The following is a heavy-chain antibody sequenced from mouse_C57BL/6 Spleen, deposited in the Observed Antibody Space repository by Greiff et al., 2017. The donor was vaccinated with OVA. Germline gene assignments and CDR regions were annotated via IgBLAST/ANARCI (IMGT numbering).Heavy chain of an antibody. CDR3: ARHESLWYFDV. V-gene: IGHV5-6*01. CDR2: ISSGGSYT. CDR1: GFTFSSYG. Sequence: EVKLMESGGDLVKPGGSLKLSCAASGFTFSSYGMSWVRQTPDKRLEWVATISSGGSYTYYPDSVKGRFTISRDNAKNTLYLQMSSLKSEDTAMYYCARHESLWYFDVWGTGTTVTVSS. J-gene: IGHJ1*03.